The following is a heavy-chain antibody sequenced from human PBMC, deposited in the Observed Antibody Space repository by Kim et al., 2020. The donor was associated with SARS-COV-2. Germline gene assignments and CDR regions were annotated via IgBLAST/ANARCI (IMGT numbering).Heavy chain of an antibody. CDR3: ATDSGCADY. J-gene: IGHJ4*02. CDR1: GFTFSSYG. Sequence: GGSLRLSCAASGFTFSSYGMHWVRPAPGKGLEWVAVISYDGSNKYYADSVKSRFTISRDNSKNTRYLQMNSLRAEDTAVYYCATDSGCADYCGQGTLLP. CDR2: ISYDGSNK. V-gene: IGHV3-30*03. D-gene: IGHD2-8*02.